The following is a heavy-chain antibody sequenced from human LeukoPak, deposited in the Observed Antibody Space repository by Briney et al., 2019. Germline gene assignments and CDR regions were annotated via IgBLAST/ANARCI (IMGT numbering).Heavy chain of an antibody. D-gene: IGHD5-18*01. CDR2: IYPGDSDT. CDR3: ASLRGYSYEFDY. J-gene: IGHJ4*02. Sequence: KPGASLNLSCKRSGYTFTSYWIGWVRHMPGKGLEWMGFIYPGDSDTRYSPSVQGQVTISADKSISTAYLQGSSLKASDTAMYYCASLRGYSYEFDYWGQGTLVTVSS. CDR1: GYTFTSYW. V-gene: IGHV5-51*03.